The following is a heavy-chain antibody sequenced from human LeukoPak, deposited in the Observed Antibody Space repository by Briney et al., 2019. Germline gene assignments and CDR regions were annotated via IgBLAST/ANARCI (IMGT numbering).Heavy chain of an antibody. V-gene: IGHV7-4-1*02. J-gene: IGHJ5*02. Sequence: ASVKVSCKASGYTFTSYAMNWVRQAPGQGLEWMGWINTNTGNPTYAQGFTGRFVFSLDTSVSTAYLQISSLKAEDTAVYYCARGAYSSSWYWFDPWGQGTLVTVSS. CDR2: INTNTGNP. CDR1: GYTFTSYA. D-gene: IGHD6-13*01. CDR3: ARGAYSSSWYWFDP.